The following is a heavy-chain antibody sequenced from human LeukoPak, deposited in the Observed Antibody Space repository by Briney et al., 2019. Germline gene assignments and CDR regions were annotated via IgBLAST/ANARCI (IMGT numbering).Heavy chain of an antibody. Sequence: GGSLRLSCAVSGITLSNYGMSWVRQAPGKGLEWVAGISDRGGNTKYADSVKGRFNISRDNPKNTLYLQMNSLRAEDTAVYFCAKRGVVIRVILVGFHKEAYYFESWGQGALVTVSS. V-gene: IGHV3-23*01. CDR1: GITLSNYG. J-gene: IGHJ4*02. CDR3: AKRGVVIRVILVGFHKEAYYFES. D-gene: IGHD3/OR15-3a*01. CDR2: ISDRGGNT.